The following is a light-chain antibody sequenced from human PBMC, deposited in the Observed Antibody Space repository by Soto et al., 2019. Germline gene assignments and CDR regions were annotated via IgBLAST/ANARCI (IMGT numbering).Light chain of an antibody. CDR3: GTWDSSLSVVV. CDR1: ASNFGAGYD. J-gene: IGLJ2*01. Sequence: QSVLTQPPSVSGAPGQRVTISCTGSASNFGAGYDVHWYQHLPGTAPKLLIYDNDKRPSGIPDRFSGSKSGTSATLGITGLQTGDEADYYCGTWDSSLSVVVFGGGTKLTVL. CDR2: DND. V-gene: IGLV1-51*01.